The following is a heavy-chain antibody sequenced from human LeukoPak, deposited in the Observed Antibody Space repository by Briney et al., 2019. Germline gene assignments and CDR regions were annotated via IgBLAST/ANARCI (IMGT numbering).Heavy chain of an antibody. V-gene: IGHV3-7*01. J-gene: IGHJ6*03. CDR3: AREQLRYFDWLLKGYYYYYMDV. Sequence: GGSLRLSCAASGFTFSMSWMTWVRQAPGKGLEWVASINGHGSEIHYVDSVKGRFTISRDNAKNSLYLQMNSLRAEDTAVYYCAREQLRYFDWLLKGYYYYYMDVWGKGTTVTVSS. CDR1: GFTFSMSW. D-gene: IGHD3-9*01. CDR2: INGHGSEI.